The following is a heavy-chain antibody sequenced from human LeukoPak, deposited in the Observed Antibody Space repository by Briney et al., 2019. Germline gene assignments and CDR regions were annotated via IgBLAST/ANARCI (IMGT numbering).Heavy chain of an antibody. D-gene: IGHD3-22*01. J-gene: IGHJ4*02. CDR2: INHSGST. CDR1: GGSFSGYY. V-gene: IGHV4-34*01. CDR3: ARGYYDSSGYYYEDY. Sequence: PSETLSLTCAVYGGSFSGYYWSWIRQPPGKGLEWIGEINHSGSTNYNPSLKGLVTISVDTSKNQFSLKLSSVTAADTAVYYCARGYYDSSGYYYEDYWGQGTLVTVSS.